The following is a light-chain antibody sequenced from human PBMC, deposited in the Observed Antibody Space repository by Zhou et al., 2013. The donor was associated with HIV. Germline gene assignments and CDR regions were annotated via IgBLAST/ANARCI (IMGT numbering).Light chain of an antibody. J-gene: IGKJ1*01. CDR2: GAS. CDR3: QQCDSYSWT. CDR1: QSVSSN. V-gene: IGKV3-15*01. Sequence: EIVMTQSPATLSVSPGERATLSCRASQSVSSNLAWYQQKPGQAPRLLIYGASTRATGIPARFSGSGSGTEFTLTISSMQSEDFAVYYCQQCDSYSWTFGQGTKVEIK.